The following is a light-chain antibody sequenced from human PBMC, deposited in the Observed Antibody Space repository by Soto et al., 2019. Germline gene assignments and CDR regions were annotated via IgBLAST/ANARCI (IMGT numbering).Light chain of an antibody. Sequence: EIVMTQSPATLSVSPGERATLSCRASQSVSSNLAWYQQTPGQAPSLLIYGASTRATGIPARFSGSGSGTEFTLTISSLQSEAFAVYYCQQYNNWLRITFGQGTRLEIK. CDR2: GAS. CDR1: QSVSSN. CDR3: QQYNNWLRIT. V-gene: IGKV3-15*01. J-gene: IGKJ5*01.